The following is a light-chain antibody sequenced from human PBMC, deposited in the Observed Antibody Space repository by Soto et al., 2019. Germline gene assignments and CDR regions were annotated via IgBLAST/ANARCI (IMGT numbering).Light chain of an antibody. CDR3: VAWDDSLSGYV. CDR1: SSNIGRDY. V-gene: IGLV1-47*01. CDR2: RGN. Sequence: QSVLTQPPSVSAAPGQKVTISCSGSSSNIGRDYVYWYQQFPGTAPKLLIYRGNQRPSGVPDRFSGSKSGTSASLAISGLRSDDESDYYCVAWDDSLSGYVFGTGTKVTVL. J-gene: IGLJ1*01.